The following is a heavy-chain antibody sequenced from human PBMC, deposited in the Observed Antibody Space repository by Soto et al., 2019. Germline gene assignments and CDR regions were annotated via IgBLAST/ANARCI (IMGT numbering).Heavy chain of an antibody. CDR3: ARAPPSSYQLLPSWFDP. J-gene: IGHJ5*02. CDR1: GGTFSSYA. D-gene: IGHD2-2*01. CDR2: IIPIFGTA. Sequence: QVQLVQSGAEVKKPGSSVKVSCKASGGTFSSYAISWVRQAPGQGLEWMGGIIPIFGTANYAQKFQGRVTLTADESTSTAYMELSSLRSEDTAVYYCARAPPSSYQLLPSWFDPWGQGTLVTVSS. V-gene: IGHV1-69*01.